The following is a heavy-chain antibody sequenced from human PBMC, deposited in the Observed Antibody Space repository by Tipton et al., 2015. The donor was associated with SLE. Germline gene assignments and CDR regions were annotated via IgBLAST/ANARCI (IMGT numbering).Heavy chain of an antibody. Sequence: SLRLSCAASGFSLSNYYMSWIRQVPGKGLEWISYIDRNGRSIYYADSVRGRFTTSRDNAKNMLYLQMNSLKSEDTAVYYCARDRVDWNYRDAGYYYYLDVWGTWTTVTVSS. CDR2: IDRNGRSI. CDR1: GFSLSNYY. V-gene: IGHV3-11*04. J-gene: IGHJ6*03. CDR3: ARDRVDWNYRDAGYYYYLDV. D-gene: IGHD1-7*01.